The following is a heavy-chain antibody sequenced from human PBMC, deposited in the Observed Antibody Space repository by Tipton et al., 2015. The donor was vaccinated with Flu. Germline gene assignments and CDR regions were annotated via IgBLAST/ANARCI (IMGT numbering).Heavy chain of an antibody. Sequence: SLRLSCAASGFTFSSYEMNWVRQAPGKGLEWLSYISSSGSTISYADSVRGRFTISRDNAKNSLYLQLNSLRAEDTAVYYYASLTGDDYWGQGDLVTVSS. J-gene: IGHJ4*02. CDR2: ISSSGSTI. D-gene: IGHD7-27*01. V-gene: IGHV3-48*03. CDR1: GFTFSSYE. CDR3: ASLTGDDY.